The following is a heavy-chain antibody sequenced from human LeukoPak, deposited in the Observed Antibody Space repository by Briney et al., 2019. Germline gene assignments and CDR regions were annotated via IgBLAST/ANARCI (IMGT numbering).Heavy chain of an antibody. Sequence: GGSLRLSCAASGFRFSDYFMTWIRQAPGKGLEWIGFIRNKANGGTTEYAASVKGRFTISRDDSKTIAHLQMSSLKTEDTAVYYCSRFYSSGWASGAFDIWGQGTMVTVSS. CDR3: SRFYSSGWASGAFDI. CDR2: IRNKANGGTT. V-gene: IGHV3-71*01. CDR1: GFRFSDYF. J-gene: IGHJ3*02. D-gene: IGHD3-22*01.